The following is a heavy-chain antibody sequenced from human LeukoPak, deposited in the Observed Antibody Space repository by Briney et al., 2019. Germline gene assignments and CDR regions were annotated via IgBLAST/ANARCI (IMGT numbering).Heavy chain of an antibody. Sequence: GASVKVSCKASGYTFIGYYMHWVRQAPGQGLEWMGWINPHSGGTNSEQNFQGRVTMTRDTSISTAYMELSSLRSDDTAVYYCARRGEGYNFAYWGQGTLVTVSS. CDR1: GYTFIGYY. J-gene: IGHJ4*02. CDR2: INPHSGGT. D-gene: IGHD5-24*01. V-gene: IGHV1-2*02. CDR3: ARRGEGYNFAY.